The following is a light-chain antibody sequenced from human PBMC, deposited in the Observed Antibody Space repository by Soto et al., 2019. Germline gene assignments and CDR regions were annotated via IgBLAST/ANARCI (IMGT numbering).Light chain of an antibody. J-gene: IGKJ2*01. CDR3: QQYHNWPPQYT. V-gene: IGKV3-15*01. Sequence: EIVMTQSPASLSVSPGVGATLSCRASQTVASNLAWYQQKPGQAPRLLIHGASTRATGVPARFSGSGSGTDFTLTISSLQSEDFAVYYCQQYHNWPPQYTFGQGTKLQIK. CDR2: GAS. CDR1: QTVASN.